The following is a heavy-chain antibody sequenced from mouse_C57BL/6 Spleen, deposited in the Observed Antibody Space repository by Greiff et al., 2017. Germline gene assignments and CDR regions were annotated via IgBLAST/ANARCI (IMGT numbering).Heavy chain of an antibody. Sequence: EVKLVESGGGLVQPGGSLSLSCAASGFTFTDYYMSWVRQPPGKALEWLGFIRNKANGYTTEYSASVKGRFTISRDNSQSILYLQMNALRAEDSATYYCARSHLLLRLYFDVWGTGTTVTVSS. CDR3: ARSHLLLRLYFDV. CDR2: IRNKANGYTT. D-gene: IGHD1-1*01. CDR1: GFTFTDYY. V-gene: IGHV7-3*01. J-gene: IGHJ1*03.